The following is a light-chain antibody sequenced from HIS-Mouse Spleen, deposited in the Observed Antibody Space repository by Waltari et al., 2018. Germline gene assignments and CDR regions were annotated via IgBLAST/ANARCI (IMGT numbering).Light chain of an antibody. CDR2: DDR. V-gene: IGLV3-21*03. CDR3: QVWDSSSDHVV. CDR1: NIGSKS. J-gene: IGLJ2*01. Sequence: SYVLTQPPSVSVAPGKTARITCGGNNIGSKSVHWYQQKPGQAPVLVVYDDRDRPSGIPARFAGSNAGHTATLTISRVEAGDEADYYCQVWDSSSDHVVFGGGTKLTVL.